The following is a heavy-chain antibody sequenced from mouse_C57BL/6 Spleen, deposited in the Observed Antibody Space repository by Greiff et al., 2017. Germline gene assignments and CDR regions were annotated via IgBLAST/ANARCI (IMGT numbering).Heavy chain of an antibody. J-gene: IGHJ2*01. D-gene: IGHD1-1*01. V-gene: IGHV5-17*01. CDR1: GFTFSDYG. CDR2: ISSGSSTI. Sequence: EVNLVESGGGLVKPGGSLKLSCAASGFTFSDYGMHWVRQAPEKGLEWVAYISSGSSTIYYADTVKGRFTISRDNAKNTLFLQMTSLRSEDTAMYYCARSPYYYGSSSYFDYWGQGTTLTVSS. CDR3: ARSPYYYGSSSYFDY.